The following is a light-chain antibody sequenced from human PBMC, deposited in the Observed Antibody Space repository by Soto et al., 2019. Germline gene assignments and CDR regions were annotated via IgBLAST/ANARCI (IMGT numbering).Light chain of an antibody. CDR3: SSYTSTTTLV. Sequence: QSALTQPASVSGSPGQSITISCIGTSSDVGSYNLVSWYQQHPGKAPKVLIYEVSERPSGVSNRFSGSKSGNTASLIISGLQAEDEADYYCSSYTSTTTLVFGGGTKVTVL. V-gene: IGLV2-14*02. CDR2: EVS. CDR1: SSDVGSYNL. J-gene: IGLJ3*02.